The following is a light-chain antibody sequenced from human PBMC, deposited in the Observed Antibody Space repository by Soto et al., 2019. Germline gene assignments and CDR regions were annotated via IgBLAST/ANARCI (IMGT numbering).Light chain of an antibody. CDR2: GAS. CDR1: QSVSSK. Sequence: ETVMTQSPATLSVSPGERATLSCWASQSVSSKLAWYQQKPGQAPRLLIYGASTRATGIPARFSGSGSGTEFTLTISCLQSEDFATYYCQQYYSYPQTFGQGTKVDIK. CDR3: QQYYSYPQT. J-gene: IGKJ1*01. V-gene: IGKV3D-15*01.